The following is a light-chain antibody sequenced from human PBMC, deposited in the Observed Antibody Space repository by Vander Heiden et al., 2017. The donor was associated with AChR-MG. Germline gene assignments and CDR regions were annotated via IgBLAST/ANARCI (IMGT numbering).Light chain of an antibody. CDR1: QSVSSN. CDR3: QQDNTLHA. J-gene: IGKJ4*01. Sequence: EILMTQSPTTLSVSPGERATLSCRASQSVSSNVAWYQQRPGQAPRLLMYGGSNRANGIPDRFSGSGSGTEFTLTISSLQSEDFAVYYWQQDNTLHAFGGGTKVEIK. V-gene: IGKV3-15*01. CDR2: GGS.